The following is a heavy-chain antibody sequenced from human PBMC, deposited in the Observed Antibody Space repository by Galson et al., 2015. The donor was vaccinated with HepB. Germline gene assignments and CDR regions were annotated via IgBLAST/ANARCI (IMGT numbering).Heavy chain of an antibody. CDR3: ARGLTTGVDWFDP. Sequence: SLRLSCAASGFTLSSFWMTWVRQAPGKGLEWVANIKGGGSDKYYVDSVKGRFTISRDNAKNSLYLQMNSLRAEDTAVYYCARGLTTGVDWFDPWGQGTLVTVSS. V-gene: IGHV3-7*04. CDR2: IKGGGSDK. D-gene: IGHD7-27*01. CDR1: GFTLSSFW. J-gene: IGHJ5*02.